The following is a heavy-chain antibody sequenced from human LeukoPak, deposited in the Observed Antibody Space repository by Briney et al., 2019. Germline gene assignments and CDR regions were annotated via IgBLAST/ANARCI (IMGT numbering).Heavy chain of an antibody. Sequence: PGGSLRLSCTASGFTFSTYTMNWFRQAPGKGLEWVSSISSGSTYMFYADSVKGRFTISRDNPKNSVYLQMSSLRAEDTAVYYCLVTTRSRGFDYWGQGTLVTVSS. V-gene: IGHV3-21*01. D-gene: IGHD1/OR15-1a*01. CDR2: ISSGSTYM. CDR1: GFTFSTYT. J-gene: IGHJ4*02. CDR3: LVTTRSRGFDY.